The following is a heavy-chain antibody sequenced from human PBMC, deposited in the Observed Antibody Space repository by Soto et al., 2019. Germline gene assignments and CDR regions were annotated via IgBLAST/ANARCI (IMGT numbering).Heavy chain of an antibody. CDR3: ARCADCGGDCPSDY. CDR1: GYTFGNYA. D-gene: IGHD2-21*02. V-gene: IGHV3-23*01. Sequence: EVQLLESGGGLVQPGGSLRLTCSGSGYTFGNYAMSWARQGPGKGLEWVPSISADASRTYYAASVKGRFTISRGNSQNTLYLQMNSLSAEDTAVYYCARCADCGGDCPSDYWGQGTLVTVYS. CDR2: ISADASRT. J-gene: IGHJ4*02.